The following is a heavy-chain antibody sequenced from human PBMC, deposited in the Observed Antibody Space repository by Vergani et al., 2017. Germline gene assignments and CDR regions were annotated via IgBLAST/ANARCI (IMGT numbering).Heavy chain of an antibody. J-gene: IGHJ6*03. CDR3: AXEPVVISEGFYYYYMDV. CDR1: GFTFDDYG. CDR2: INWNGGST. V-gene: IGHV3-20*04. D-gene: IGHD3-22*01. Sequence: EVQLVESGGGVVRPGGSLRLSCAASGFTFDDYGMSWVRQAPGKGLEWVSGINWNGGSTGYADSVKGRFTISRDNAKNSLYLQMNSLRAEDTALYYCAXEPVVISEGFYYYYMDVWGKGTTVTVSS.